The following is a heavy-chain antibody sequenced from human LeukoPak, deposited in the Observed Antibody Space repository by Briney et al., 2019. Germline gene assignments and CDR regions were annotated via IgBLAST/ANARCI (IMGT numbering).Heavy chain of an antibody. CDR2: IYNSGST. Sequence: SETLSLTCAVSGGSVSSYYWTWIRQPPGKGLEWIGCIYNSGSTNYNPSLRSRVTISVDASKNQFSLKLNSVTAADTAVYYCARRNILTEGEAFDIWGQGTLVTVSS. CDR3: ARRNILTEGEAFDI. V-gene: IGHV4-59*08. CDR1: GGSVSSYY. D-gene: IGHD3-9*01. J-gene: IGHJ3*02.